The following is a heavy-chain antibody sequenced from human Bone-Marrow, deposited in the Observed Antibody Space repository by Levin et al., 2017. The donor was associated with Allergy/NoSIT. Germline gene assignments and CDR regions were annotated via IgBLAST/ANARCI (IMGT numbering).Heavy chain of an antibody. CDR2: IYYTGNT. Sequence: SETLSLTCSVSGGGISSGDYYWSWIRQPPGKGLEWIGYIYYTGNTYYSPSLQTRVTMSLDTSKNQFSLKLSSVTAADTAIYYCAKEPNSAHLEFWSGYFDSWGQGTLVTVSS. CDR1: GGGISSGDYY. D-gene: IGHD3-3*01. J-gene: IGHJ5*01. CDR3: AKEPNSAHLEFWSGYFDS. V-gene: IGHV4-30-4*01.